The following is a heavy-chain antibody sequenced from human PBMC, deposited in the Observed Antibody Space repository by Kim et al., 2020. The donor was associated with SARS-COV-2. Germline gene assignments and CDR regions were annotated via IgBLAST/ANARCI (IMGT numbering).Heavy chain of an antibody. CDR3: ASGFLTGYFDY. V-gene: IGHV4-59*09. Sequence: TNYTPSPKSLVTISVDTSKNQFALKLSAVTAADTAVYYCASGFLTGYFDYWGQGTLVTVSS. CDR2: T. J-gene: IGHJ4*02. D-gene: IGHD3-9*01.